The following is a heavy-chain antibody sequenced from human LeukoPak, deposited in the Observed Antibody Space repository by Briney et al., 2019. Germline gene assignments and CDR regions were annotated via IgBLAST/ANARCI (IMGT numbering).Heavy chain of an antibody. CDR1: GGSISNYY. Sequence: SETLSLTCTVSGGSISNYYCSWIRQPAGKGMEWIGRIYTSGSTNSNPSLTSRVTMSVDTSKNQFSLKLSSVTAADTAVYYWARGRGGLWFGELLREYYFDYWGQGTLVTVSS. V-gene: IGHV4-4*07. D-gene: IGHD3-10*01. CDR3: ARGRGGLWFGELLREYYFDY. J-gene: IGHJ4*02. CDR2: IYTSGST.